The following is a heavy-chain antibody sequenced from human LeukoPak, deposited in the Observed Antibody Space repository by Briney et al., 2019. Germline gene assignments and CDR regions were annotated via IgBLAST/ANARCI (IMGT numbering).Heavy chain of an antibody. Sequence: PSETLSLTCTVSGGSISSSSYYWGWIRQPPGKGLEWIGSIYYSGSTHYNPSPKSRVTISVDTSKDRFSLKLSSVTAADTAVYYCARDQDYGSFDYWGQGTLVTVSS. CDR2: IYYSGST. V-gene: IGHV4-39*07. J-gene: IGHJ4*02. D-gene: IGHD3-10*01. CDR3: ARDQDYGSFDY. CDR1: GGSISSSSYY.